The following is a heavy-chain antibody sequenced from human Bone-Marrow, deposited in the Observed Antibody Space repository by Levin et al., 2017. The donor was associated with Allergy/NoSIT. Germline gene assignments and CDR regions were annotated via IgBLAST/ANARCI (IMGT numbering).Heavy chain of an antibody. CDR3: ARDAGWELITWFDP. D-gene: IGHD4-23*01. CDR1: GGTFSSSA. Sequence: SVKVSCKASGGTFSSSAISWVRQAPGQGLEWLGGIIPLFNTVNYAQKFQGRVTITADKSTGTAHMELNSLRYEDTAVYYCARDAGWELITWFDPWGQGTLVTVSS. CDR2: IIPLFNTV. J-gene: IGHJ5*02. V-gene: IGHV1-69*06.